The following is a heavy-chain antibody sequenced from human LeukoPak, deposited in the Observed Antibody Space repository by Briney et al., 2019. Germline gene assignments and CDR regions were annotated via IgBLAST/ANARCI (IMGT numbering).Heavy chain of an antibody. V-gene: IGHV3-53*01. J-gene: IGHJ4*02. CDR3: ARAMTGAADY. Sequence: PGGSLRLSCAASGFTVSSNYMSWVRQDPGKGMEWVSVTYSGGSTYYADSVKGRFTISRDNSKNTLSLQMNSLRAEDTAVYYCARAMTGAADYWGQGTLVTVSS. D-gene: IGHD3-10*01. CDR2: TYSGGST. CDR1: GFTVSSNY.